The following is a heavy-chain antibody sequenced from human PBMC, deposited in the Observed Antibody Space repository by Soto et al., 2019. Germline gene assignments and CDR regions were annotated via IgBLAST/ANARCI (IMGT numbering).Heavy chain of an antibody. CDR1: GFAFNNYA. D-gene: IGHD2-15*01. CDR2: IDRTGGAT. V-gene: IGHV3-23*01. CDR3: AAAVGDGGPLFEF. J-gene: IGHJ4*02. Sequence: EVPLLESGGDLVQPGGSLRLSCVASGFAFNNYAMSWVRQAPGKGLEWVSTIDRTGGATHYADSVKGRFTIARDNSKDTLFLHMNILGVEDAAKYYCAAAVGDGGPLFEFWGQGTLVTVSS.